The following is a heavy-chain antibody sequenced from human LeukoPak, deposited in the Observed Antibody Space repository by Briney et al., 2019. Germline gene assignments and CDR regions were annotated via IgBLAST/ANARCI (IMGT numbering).Heavy chain of an antibody. Sequence: GGSLRLSCAASGFTFSSYAMSWVRQAPGKGLEWVAVISYDGSNKYYADSVKGRFTISRDNSKNTLYLQMNSLRAEDTAVYYCASPPTYGDYGLTEYYFDYWGQGTLVTVSS. J-gene: IGHJ4*02. V-gene: IGHV3-30-3*01. CDR1: GFTFSSYA. D-gene: IGHD4-17*01. CDR2: ISYDGSNK. CDR3: ASPPTYGDYGLTEYYFDY.